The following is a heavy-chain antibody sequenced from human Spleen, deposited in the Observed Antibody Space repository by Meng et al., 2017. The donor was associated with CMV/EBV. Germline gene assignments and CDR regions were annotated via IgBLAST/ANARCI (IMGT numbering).Heavy chain of an antibody. CDR2: MNPDSGNA. D-gene: IGHD6-19*01. CDR1: GYTFHRHD. V-gene: IGHV1-8*03. CDR3: AKDEQHSSGWFDS. J-gene: IGHJ5*02. Sequence: ASVKVSCKASGYTFHRHDINWVRQATGQGLEWIGWMNPDSGNAGFAQKFQGRVTITRDSSISTAYLELSSLSSDDTAVYYCAKDEQHSSGWFDSWGQGTLVTVSS.